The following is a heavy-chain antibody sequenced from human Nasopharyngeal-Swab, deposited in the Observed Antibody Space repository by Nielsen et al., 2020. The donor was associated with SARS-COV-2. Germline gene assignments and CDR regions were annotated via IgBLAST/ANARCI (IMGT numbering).Heavy chain of an antibody. D-gene: IGHD1-26*01. CDR2: ISYDGSNK. J-gene: IGHJ4*02. CDR1: GFTFSSYA. CDR3: AREWVGATPYFDY. Sequence: GESLKISCAASGFTFSSYAMHWVRQAPGKGPEWVAVISYDGSNKYYADSVKGRFTISRDNSKNTLYLQMNSLRAGDTAVYYCAREWVGATPYFDYWGQGTLVTVSS. V-gene: IGHV3-30*04.